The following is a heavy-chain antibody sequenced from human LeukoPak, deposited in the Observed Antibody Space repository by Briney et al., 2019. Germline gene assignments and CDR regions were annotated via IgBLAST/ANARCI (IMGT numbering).Heavy chain of an antibody. CDR1: GGSVRTGGNY. J-gene: IGHJ5*02. D-gene: IGHD3-16*01. Sequence: SETLSLTCTVSGGSVRTGGNYWTWIRQHPGKDLEWIGYIYYTGSTAYNPSLKSRVSISVDTSKNQFSLKLTSVTVADTAVYYCVKLLGDCFDPWGRGTLVTVSS. CDR2: IYYTGST. V-gene: IGHV4-31*03. CDR3: VKLLGDCFDP.